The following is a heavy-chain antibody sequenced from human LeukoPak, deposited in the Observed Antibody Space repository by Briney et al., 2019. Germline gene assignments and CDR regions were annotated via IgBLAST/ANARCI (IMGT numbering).Heavy chain of an antibody. J-gene: IGHJ4*02. V-gene: IGHV3-30*03. CDR1: GFTFSSYG. D-gene: IGHD3-10*01. Sequence: GRSLRLSCAASGFTFSSYGMHWVRQAPGKGLEWVAVISYDGSNKYYADSVKGRFTISRDNAKNSLYLQMNSLRAEDTAVYYCARLRRPRTYYYGSGSPDYWGQGTLVTVSS. CDR3: ARLRRPRTYYYGSGSPDY. CDR2: ISYDGSNK.